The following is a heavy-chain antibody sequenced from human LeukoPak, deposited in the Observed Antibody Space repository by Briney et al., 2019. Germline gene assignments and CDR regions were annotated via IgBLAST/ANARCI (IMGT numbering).Heavy chain of an antibody. J-gene: IGHJ6*02. D-gene: IGHD3-10*01. CDR2: IIPILGIA. V-gene: IGHV1-69*04. CDR3: ARENPGENYYYYYGMDV. CDR1: VGTFSSYA. Sequence: ASVKVSCKASVGTFSSYAISWVRQAPGQGLEWMGRIIPILGIANYAQKFQGRVTITADKSTSTAYMELSSLRSEDTAVYYCARENPGENYYYYYGMDVWGQGTTVTVSS.